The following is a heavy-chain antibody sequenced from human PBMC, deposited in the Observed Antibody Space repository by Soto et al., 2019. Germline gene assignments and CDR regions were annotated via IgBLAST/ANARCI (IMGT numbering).Heavy chain of an antibody. CDR1: GYTFTSYG. Sequence: QVQLVQSGAEVKKPGASVKVSCKASGYTFTSYGISWVRQAPGQGLEWMGWISAYNGNTNYAQKLQGRVTMNTDTSTSTAYMELRSLRSDDTVVYYCARVEEQQLAYRPLVDYWGQGTLVTVSS. CDR3: ARVEEQQLAYRPLVDY. D-gene: IGHD6-13*01. CDR2: ISAYNGNT. J-gene: IGHJ4*02. V-gene: IGHV1-18*01.